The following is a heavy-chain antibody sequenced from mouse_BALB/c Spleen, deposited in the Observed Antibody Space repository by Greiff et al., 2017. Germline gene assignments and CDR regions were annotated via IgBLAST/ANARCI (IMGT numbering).Heavy chain of an antibody. CDR1: GFTFSSYA. J-gene: IGHJ2*01. D-gene: IGHD1-1*01. CDR3: ARDYGSHFDY. CDR2: ISSGGSYT. V-gene: IGHV5-9-4*01. Sequence: DVMLVESGGGLVKPGGSLKLSCAASGFTFSSYAMSWVRQSPEKRLEWVAEISSGGSYTYYPDTVTGRFTISRDNAKNTLYLEMSSLRSEDTAMYYCARDYGSHFDYWGQGTTLTVSS.